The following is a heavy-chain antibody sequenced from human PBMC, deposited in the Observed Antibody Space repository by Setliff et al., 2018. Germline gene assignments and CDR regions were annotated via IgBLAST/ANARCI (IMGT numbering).Heavy chain of an antibody. V-gene: IGHV4-39*01. CDR3: ARLRYNFWSGYFTQNNWFDP. CDR1: GGSISSSSYY. CDR2: IYYSGST. Sequence: SETLSLTCTVSGGSISSSSYYWGWIRQPPGKGLEWIGSIYYSGSTYYNPSLKSRVTISVDTSKNQFSLKLSSVTAADTAVYYCARLRYNFWSGYFTQNNWFDPWGQGTLVTVSS. J-gene: IGHJ5*02. D-gene: IGHD3-3*01.